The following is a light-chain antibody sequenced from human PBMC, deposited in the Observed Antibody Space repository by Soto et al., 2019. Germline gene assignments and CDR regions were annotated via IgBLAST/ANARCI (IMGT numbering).Light chain of an antibody. CDR1: QSISGW. V-gene: IGKV1-5*01. J-gene: IGKJ1*01. CDR3: QQDHTYRT. Sequence: DIQMTQSPSALSASVGDRITITCRASQSISGWLAWYQQKPGKAPKLLIYDASSLESGVPSRFSGSGSGTEFTLAISSLQPDDSATYYCQQDHTYRTFGQGTKVEIK. CDR2: DAS.